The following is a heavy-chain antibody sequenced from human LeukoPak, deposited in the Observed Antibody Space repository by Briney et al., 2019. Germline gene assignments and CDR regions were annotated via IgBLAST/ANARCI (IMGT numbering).Heavy chain of an antibody. CDR1: GYSFATYW. J-gene: IGHJ4*02. D-gene: IGHD6-6*01. Sequence: GGSLKISCKVSGYSFATYWIGWVRQMPGKGLEWMGIIYPDDSDTRYSPSFQGQVTISADKSISTAYLQWSSLKASDTAMYYCARHVGGAARGYFDYWGQGTLVTVSS. CDR2: IYPDDSDT. V-gene: IGHV5-51*01. CDR3: ARHVGGAARGYFDY.